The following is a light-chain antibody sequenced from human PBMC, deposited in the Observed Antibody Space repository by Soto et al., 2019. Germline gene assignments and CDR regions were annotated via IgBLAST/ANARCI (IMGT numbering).Light chain of an antibody. CDR3: LQDYNYPRT. CDR1: QGITTD. CDR2: AAS. V-gene: IGKV1-6*01. Sequence: AIQMTQSPSTLSASLGDRVTISCRASQGITTDLGWYQQKPGKPPRLLLYAASTLPSGVPSRFTGSGSDTDFTLTISSLQSEDFAAYYCLQDYNYPRTFGQGTKVEIK. J-gene: IGKJ1*01.